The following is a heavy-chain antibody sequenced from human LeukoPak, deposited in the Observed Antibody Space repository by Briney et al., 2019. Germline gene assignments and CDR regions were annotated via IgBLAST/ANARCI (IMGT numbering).Heavy chain of an antibody. Sequence: SETLSLTYTVSGGSISSSSYYWGWIRQPPGKGLEWIGSIYYSGSTYYNPSLKSRVTISVDTSKNQFSLKLSSVTAADTAMYYCAREVADYGGYYYYHYMDVWGKGTTVTISS. CDR3: AREVADYGGYYYYHYMDV. D-gene: IGHD4-23*01. J-gene: IGHJ6*03. CDR2: IYYSGST. V-gene: IGHV4-39*07. CDR1: GGSISSSSYY.